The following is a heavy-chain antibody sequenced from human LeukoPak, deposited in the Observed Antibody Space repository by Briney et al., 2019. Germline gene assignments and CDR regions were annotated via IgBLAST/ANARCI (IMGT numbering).Heavy chain of an antibody. Sequence: ASVKVSCKASGGTFSSYAISWVRQAPGQGLEWMGGIIPIFGTANYAQKFQGRVTITTDESTSTAYMELSSLRSEDTAVYYCARGQANLYYYYMDVWGKGTTVTVSS. V-gene: IGHV1-69*05. CDR2: IIPIFGTA. D-gene: IGHD1-14*01. CDR1: GGTFSSYA. J-gene: IGHJ6*03. CDR3: ARGQANLYYYYMDV.